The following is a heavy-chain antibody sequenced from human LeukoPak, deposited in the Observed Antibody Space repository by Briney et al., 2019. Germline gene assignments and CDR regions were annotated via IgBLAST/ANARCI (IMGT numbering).Heavy chain of an antibody. Sequence: PGGSLRLSCAASGFTLSDDYMSWIRQAPGRGLEWVSYISSRGSTIYYADSVKGRFTISRDNAKNSLYLQMNSLRAEDTAVYYCARDLGPWTGADYWGQGTLVTVSS. CDR3: ARDLGPWTGADY. V-gene: IGHV3-11*04. D-gene: IGHD3-16*01. J-gene: IGHJ4*02. CDR2: ISSRGSTI. CDR1: GFTLSDDY.